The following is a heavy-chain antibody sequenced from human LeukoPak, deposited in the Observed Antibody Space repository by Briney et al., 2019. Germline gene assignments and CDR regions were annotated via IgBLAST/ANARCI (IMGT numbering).Heavy chain of an antibody. J-gene: IGHJ4*02. CDR1: GGSISGYY. CDR3: ASMYSSSWYFLDY. Sequence: SETLSLTCTVSGGSISGYYWSWIRQPPGKGLEWIGYIYYSGSTNYNPSLKSRVTISVDTSKNQFSLKLSSATAADTAVYYCASMYSSSWYFLDYWGQGTLVTVSS. D-gene: IGHD6-13*01. CDR2: IYYSGST. V-gene: IGHV4-59*08.